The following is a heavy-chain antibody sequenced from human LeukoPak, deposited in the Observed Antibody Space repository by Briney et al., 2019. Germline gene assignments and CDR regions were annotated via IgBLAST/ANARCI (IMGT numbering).Heavy chain of an antibody. V-gene: IGHV3-23*01. J-gene: IGHJ4*02. Sequence: GGSLRLSCAASGFTFSSYAMSWVRQAPGKGLEWVSAISGSGGSTYYADSMKGRFTISRDNSKNTLYLQMNSLRVEDTAVYFCAKGPMTTVTTWGDSFDYWGQGTLVTVSS. CDR2: ISGSGGST. CDR3: AKGPMTTVTTWGDSFDY. CDR1: GFTFSSYA. D-gene: IGHD4-17*01.